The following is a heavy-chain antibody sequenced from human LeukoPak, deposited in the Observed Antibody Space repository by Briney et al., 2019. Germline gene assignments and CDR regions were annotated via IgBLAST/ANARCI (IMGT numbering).Heavy chain of an antibody. V-gene: IGHV3-7*01. CDR3: ARARIAARTYYFDY. CDR1: GFTCSSYW. Sequence: GGSLRLSCAASGFTCSSYWMSWVRQAPGKGLEWVSNIKQGGSVKYYVDVVKGRFTFSRDDAKNLLYLQMNILTAEDTAVYYCARARIAARTYYFDYWGQGTLVTVPS. D-gene: IGHD6-6*01. J-gene: IGHJ4*02. CDR2: IKQGGSVK.